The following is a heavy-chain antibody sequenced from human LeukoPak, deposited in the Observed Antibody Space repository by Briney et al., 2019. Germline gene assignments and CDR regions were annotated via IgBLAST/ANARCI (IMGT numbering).Heavy chain of an antibody. V-gene: IGHV3-23*01. J-gene: IGHJ6*02. CDR1: GFTFSSYA. Sequence: EGSLRLSCAASGFTFSSYAMSWVRQAPGKGLEWVSTISGSGGSTYYADSVKGRFTISRDNLKNTVYLQMNSLRADDTAVYYCVKGMTPFYYGMDVWGQGTTVTVSS. CDR3: VKGMTPFYYGMDV. CDR2: ISGSGGST.